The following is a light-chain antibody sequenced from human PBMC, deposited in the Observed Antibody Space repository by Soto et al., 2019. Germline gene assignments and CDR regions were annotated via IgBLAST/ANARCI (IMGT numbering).Light chain of an antibody. V-gene: IGKV3-11*01. CDR1: QTVSNK. Sequence: MVMTHSPASLSVSPGKRSTLSFRSSQTVSNKLTWYQHKPGQAPRLLIYDTSNRATGIPARFSGSGSGTDFTLTISRLEPEDFAVYYCHQRKSWPRTFGQGTKVDNK. CDR3: HQRKSWPRT. J-gene: IGKJ1*01. CDR2: DTS.